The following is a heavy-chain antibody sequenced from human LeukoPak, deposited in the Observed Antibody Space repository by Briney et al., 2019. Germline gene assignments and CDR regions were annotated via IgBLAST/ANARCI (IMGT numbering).Heavy chain of an antibody. CDR2: ISGSGGST. V-gene: IGHV3-23*01. J-gene: IGHJ4*02. CDR3: AGGGGAFDY. Sequence: PGGSLRLSCAASGFTFSSYAMSWVRQAPGKGLEWVSAISGSGGSTYYADSVKGRFPISRDNSKNTLYLQMNSLRAGDRAVYYGAGGGGAFDYWGQGTLVTVSS. D-gene: IGHD3-16*01. CDR1: GFTFSSYA.